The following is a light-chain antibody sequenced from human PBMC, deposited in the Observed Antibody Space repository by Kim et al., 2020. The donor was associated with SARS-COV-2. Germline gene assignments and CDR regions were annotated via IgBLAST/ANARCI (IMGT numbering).Light chain of an antibody. CDR3: QQNYSMPLT. J-gene: IGKJ4*01. V-gene: IGKV1-39*01. CDR2: AAS. CDR1: QSIKTY. Sequence: DIQMTQSPSSLSASAGDRVTITCRSSQSIKTYLNWYQQRPGKPPKVLIYAASSLQSGVPSRFSGSGSGTDFTLTISSLQPEDFATYYCQQNYSMPLTFGGGTKVDIK.